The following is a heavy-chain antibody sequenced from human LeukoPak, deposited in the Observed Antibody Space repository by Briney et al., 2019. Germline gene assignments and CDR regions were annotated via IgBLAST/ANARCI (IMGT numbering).Heavy chain of an antibody. CDR1: GESFSSYY. J-gene: IGHJ4*02. CDR2: INHSGNT. CDR3: ARVDGDGYNIPDY. Sequence: KPSETLSLTCAVYGESFSSYYWSWIRQPPGKGLEWIGEINHSGNTNYNPSLKSRVTISVDTSKNQFSLKLSSVTAADTAVYYCARVDGDGYNIPDYWGQGTLVTASS. V-gene: IGHV4-34*01. D-gene: IGHD5-24*01.